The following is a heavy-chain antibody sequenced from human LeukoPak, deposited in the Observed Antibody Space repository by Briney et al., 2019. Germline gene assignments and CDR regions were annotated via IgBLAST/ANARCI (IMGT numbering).Heavy chain of an antibody. D-gene: IGHD5-18*01. CDR2: INPNSGGP. V-gene: IGHV1-2*02. CDR3: ARDMGYTYGYRLYHYGMDL. J-gene: IGHJ6*02. Sequence: ASVKVSCKASGYTFTAHFLHWVRQAPGQGLEWMGWINPNSGGPIYAQKFRGRVTMTTDTSITTAYMELTGLKSDDTAVYYCARDMGYTYGYRLYHYGMDLWGQGTTVTVSS. CDR1: GYTFTAHF.